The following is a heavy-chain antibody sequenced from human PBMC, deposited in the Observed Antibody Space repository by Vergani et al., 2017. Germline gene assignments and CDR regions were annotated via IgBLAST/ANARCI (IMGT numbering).Heavy chain of an antibody. V-gene: IGHV3-23*04. Sequence: EVQLVESGGGLVQPGGSLRLSCAASGFTFSSYAMSWVRQAPGKGLEWVSAISRSGGSTYYADSVKGRFTISRDNSKNTLYLQMNSLRAEDTAVYYCAKGGNRYCGGDCYSDYWGQGTLVTVSS. CDR3: AKGGNRYCGGDCYSDY. CDR2: ISRSGGST. D-gene: IGHD2-21*01. CDR1: GFTFSSYA. J-gene: IGHJ4*02.